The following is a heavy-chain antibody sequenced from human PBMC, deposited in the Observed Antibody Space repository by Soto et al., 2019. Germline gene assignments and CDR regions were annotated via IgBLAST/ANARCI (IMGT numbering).Heavy chain of an antibody. CDR2: IYYRGST. D-gene: IGHD6-19*01. V-gene: IGHV4-31*03. Sequence: QVQLQESGPGLVKPSQTLSLTCTVSGGSITSGAYYWSWISQHPGKGLEWIGYIYYRGSTYYNPSLKSRVTISVDTSKNQCSLNLNSVTDADTAVYYCARQFQSLFDPWGQGTLVTVSS. J-gene: IGHJ5*02. CDR3: ARQFQSLFDP. CDR1: GGSITSGAYY.